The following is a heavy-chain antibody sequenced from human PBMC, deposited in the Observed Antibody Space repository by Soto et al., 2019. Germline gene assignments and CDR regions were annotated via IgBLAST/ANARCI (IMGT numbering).Heavy chain of an antibody. V-gene: IGHV4-30-2*01. Sequence: QLQLQESGSGLVKPSQTRSLTCAVSGGSISSGGYSWRWIRQPPGKGLEWIGYIYHSGSTYYNPSLQSRVTISVHRSKNQVSLKLSSVTAADKAVYYCARGQVVAAQHWGQGTLVTVSS. J-gene: IGHJ4*02. D-gene: IGHD2-15*01. CDR2: IYHSGST. CDR3: ARGQVVAAQH. CDR1: GGSISSGGYS.